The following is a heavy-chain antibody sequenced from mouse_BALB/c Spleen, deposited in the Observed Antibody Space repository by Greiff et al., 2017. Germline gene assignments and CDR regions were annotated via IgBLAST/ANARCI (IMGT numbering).Heavy chain of an antibody. D-gene: IGHD2-1*01. CDR2: IYPSDSYT. CDR3: TRGGYGNYYFDY. V-gene: IGHV1-69*02. Sequence: QVQLKQPGAELVRPGASVKLSCKASGYTFTSYWINWVKQRPGQGLEWIGNIYPSDSYTNYNQKFKDKATLTVDKSSSTAYMQLSSPTSEDSAVYYCTRGGYGNYYFDYWGQGTTLTVSS. CDR1: GYTFTSYW. J-gene: IGHJ2*01.